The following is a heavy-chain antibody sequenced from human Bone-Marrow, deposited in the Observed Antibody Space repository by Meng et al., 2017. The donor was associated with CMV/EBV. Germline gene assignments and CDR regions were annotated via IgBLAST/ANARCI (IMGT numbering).Heavy chain of an antibody. J-gene: IGHJ5*02. CDR2: IIPIFGTA. D-gene: IGHD2-2*01. CDR1: GGTFSSYA. CDR3: AREVAFVVVPAAISWGWFDP. Sequence: SVKVSCKASGGTFSSYAISWVRQAPGQGLEWMGGIIPIFGTANYAQKFQGRVTITTDESTSTAYMELSSLRSEDTAVYYCAREVAFVVVPAAISWGWFDPWGQGTLVTVSS. V-gene: IGHV1-69*05.